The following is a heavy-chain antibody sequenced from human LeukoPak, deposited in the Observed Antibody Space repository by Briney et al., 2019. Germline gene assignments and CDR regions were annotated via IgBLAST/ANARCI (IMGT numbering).Heavy chain of an antibody. V-gene: IGHV4-59*01. CDR2: IYYSGST. D-gene: IGHD3-16*01. CDR1: GGSISSYY. CDR3: ARASSTFYYGMDV. J-gene: IGHJ6*02. Sequence: SETLSLTCTVSGGSISSYYWSWIRQPPGKRLEWIGYIYYSGSTNYNPSLKSRVTISVDTSKNQFSLKLSSVTAADTAVYYCARASSTFYYGMDVWGQGTTVTASS.